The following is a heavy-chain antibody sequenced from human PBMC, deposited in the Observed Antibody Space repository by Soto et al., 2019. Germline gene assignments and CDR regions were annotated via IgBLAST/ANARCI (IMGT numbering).Heavy chain of an antibody. V-gene: IGHV3-23*01. J-gene: IGHJ4*02. CDR1: GFTFSSYD. CDR3: VYPTGFDH. D-gene: IGHD2-2*01. CDR2: ISGAGGST. Sequence: EVQLLESGGGLVQPGGSLRLSCAASGFTFSSYDMSWARQVPGKGLEWVSTISGAGGSTYSADSVKGRFTISRDNAMNTLYLQMTSLRREDTAVYYCVYPTGFDHWGQGTPVTVSS.